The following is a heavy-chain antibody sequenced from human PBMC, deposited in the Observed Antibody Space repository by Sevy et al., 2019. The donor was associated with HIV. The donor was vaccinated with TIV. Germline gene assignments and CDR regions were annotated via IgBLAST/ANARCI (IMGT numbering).Heavy chain of an antibody. J-gene: IGHJ6*02. CDR1: GFSLTTSD. CDR3: ARGRKTTEEWLEELDYYYGLDV. D-gene: IGHD2-8*01. V-gene: IGHV3-30*02. CDR2: VRNDGSNK. Sequence: GGSLRLSCAASGFSLTTSDMHWVRQAPGKGLEWVAYVRNDGSNKYYADSVRDRFPISRDSPKNTLDLQMNSLRDEDTAIYYCARGRKTTEEWLEELDYYYGLDVWGQGTTVTVSS.